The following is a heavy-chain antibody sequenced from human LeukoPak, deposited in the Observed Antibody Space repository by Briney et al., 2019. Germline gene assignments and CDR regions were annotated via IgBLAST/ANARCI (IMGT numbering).Heavy chain of an antibody. D-gene: IGHD3-10*01. CDR1: GGSISSYY. Sequence: PSETLSLTCTVSGGSISSYYWSWIRQPAGKGLEWIGRIYTSGSTNYNPSLKSRVTISVDKSKNQFSLKLSSVTAADTAVYYCARVVVRGVINYYYYYMDVWGKATTVTVSS. J-gene: IGHJ6*03. CDR3: ARVVVRGVINYYYYYMDV. CDR2: IYTSGST. V-gene: IGHV4-4*07.